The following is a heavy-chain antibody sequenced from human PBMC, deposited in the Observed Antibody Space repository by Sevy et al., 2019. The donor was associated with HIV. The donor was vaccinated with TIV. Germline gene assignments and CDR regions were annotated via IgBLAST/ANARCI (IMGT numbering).Heavy chain of an antibody. J-gene: IGHJ6*02. CDR1: GFTVSGVH. CDR3: ARWYFKMDV. CDR2: IYDGGST. Sequence: GGSLRLSCSASGFTVSGVHMTWVRQASGKGLEWDSVIYDGGSTYYADSVKGRFIISRDNSKNTLYLQMNSLRVEDTAVYYCARWYFKMDVWGQGATVTVSS. D-gene: IGHD6-13*01. V-gene: IGHV3-53*01.